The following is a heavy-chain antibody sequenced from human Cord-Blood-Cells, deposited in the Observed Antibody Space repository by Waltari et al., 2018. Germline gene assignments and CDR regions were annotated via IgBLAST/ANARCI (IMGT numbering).Heavy chain of an antibody. V-gene: IGHV4-34*01. CDR3: ACRDGYNDAFDI. D-gene: IGHD5-12*01. Sequence: WSWIRQPPGKGLEWIGEINHSGSTNYNPSLKSRVTISVDTSKNQFSLKLSSVTAADTAVYYCACRDGYNDAFDIWGQGTMVTVSS. J-gene: IGHJ3*02. CDR2: INHSGST.